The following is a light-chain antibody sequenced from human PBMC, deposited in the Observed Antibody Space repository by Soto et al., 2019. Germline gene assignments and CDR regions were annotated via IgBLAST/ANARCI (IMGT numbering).Light chain of an antibody. V-gene: IGLV2-11*01. J-gene: IGLJ1*01. CDR2: DAS. CDR3: CSYAGSYTYV. CDR1: SSDVGDYDY. Sequence: QSVLTQPRSVSGSPGQSVTISCTGTSSDVGDYDYVSWYQQHPGKAPKLMIYDASKRPSGVPDRFSGSKSGNTASLTISGLQAEDEADYYCCSYAGSYTYVFGTGTKVTVL.